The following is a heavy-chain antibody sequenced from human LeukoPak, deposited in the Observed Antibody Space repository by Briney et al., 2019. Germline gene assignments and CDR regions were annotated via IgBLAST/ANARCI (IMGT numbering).Heavy chain of an antibody. V-gene: IGHV3-23*01. CDR3: AKDGVRQQLANNWFDP. D-gene: IGHD6-13*01. CDR1: GFTFSSYW. J-gene: IGHJ5*02. Sequence: GGSLRLSCAASGFTFSSYWMHWVRQAPGKGLEWVSAISGSGGSTYYADSVKGRFTISRDNSKNTLYLQMNSLRAEDTAVYYCAKDGVRQQLANNWFDPWGQGTLVTVSS. CDR2: ISGSGGST.